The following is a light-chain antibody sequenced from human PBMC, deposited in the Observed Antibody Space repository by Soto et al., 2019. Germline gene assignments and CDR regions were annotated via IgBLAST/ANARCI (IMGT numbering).Light chain of an antibody. Sequence: DIQMTQSPSSLSASVGDRVTITCRASQTISTYLNWYQQKPGKAPNLLIYAASSLQSGVPPRFSGRGSGTDFTLTISSLQPEDSATYFCQQSYSTSWTFGQGTKVEIK. CDR3: QQSYSTSWT. V-gene: IGKV1-39*01. CDR1: QTISTY. CDR2: AAS. J-gene: IGKJ1*01.